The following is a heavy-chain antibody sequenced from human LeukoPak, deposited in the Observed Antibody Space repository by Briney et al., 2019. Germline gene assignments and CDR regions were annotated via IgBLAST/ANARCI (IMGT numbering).Heavy chain of an antibody. CDR1: GYSISSGYY. CDR2: IHHSGST. D-gene: IGHD3-22*01. Sequence: SETLSLTCIVSGYSISSGYYWGWIRQPPGKGLEWIGNIHHSGSTYYNPSLKSRVTTSVDTSKSQFSLKLTTMTAADTAVYYCARRRYTSGYLDYWGQGTLVTVSS. CDR3: ARRRYTSGYLDY. J-gene: IGHJ4*02. V-gene: IGHV4-38-2*02.